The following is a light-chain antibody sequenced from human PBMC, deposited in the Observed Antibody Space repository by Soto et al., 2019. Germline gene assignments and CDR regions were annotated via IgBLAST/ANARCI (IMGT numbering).Light chain of an antibody. J-gene: IGKJ3*01. CDR2: GAS. V-gene: IGKV3-20*01. Sequence: EIVLTQSPGTLSLSPGERATLSCRASQSINNRYLAWYQQKPGQAPRLLIYGASSRATGIPDRFIGSGSGKAFTLTISRLEPEDFAVYYCQQFGSSPGFTFGPGTKVDIK. CDR3: QQFGSSPGFT. CDR1: QSINNRY.